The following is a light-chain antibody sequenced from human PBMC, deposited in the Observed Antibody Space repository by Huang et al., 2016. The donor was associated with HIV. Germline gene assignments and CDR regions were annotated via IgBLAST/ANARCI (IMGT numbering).Light chain of an antibody. CDR3: MQGTHWPPGT. Sequence: DVVMTQSPLSLPVTLGQPASISCRSSQSLVHSDGNTYFNWFPQRPGQSPRRLIYKGSNRDSWVPERCSGRGSGTDFTLKISRVEAEDVGVYYCMQGTHWPPGTFGQGTKVEIK. CDR2: KGS. J-gene: IGKJ1*01. CDR1: QSLVHSDGNTY. V-gene: IGKV2-30*02.